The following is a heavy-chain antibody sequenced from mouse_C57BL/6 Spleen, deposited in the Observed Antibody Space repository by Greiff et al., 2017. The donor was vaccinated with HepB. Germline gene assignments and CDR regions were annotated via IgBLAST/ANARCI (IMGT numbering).Heavy chain of an antibody. Sequence: VQLQQSGPELVKPGASVKISCKASGYAFSSSWMNWVKQRPGKGLEWIGRIYPGDGDTNYNGKFKGKATMTADKYSSTAYMQISSLTSEDSAVYFCARSRYYYGSSLYAMDYWGQGTSVTVSS. CDR1: GYAFSSSW. J-gene: IGHJ4*01. V-gene: IGHV1-82*01. CDR2: IYPGDGDT. CDR3: ARSRYYYGSSLYAMDY. D-gene: IGHD1-1*01.